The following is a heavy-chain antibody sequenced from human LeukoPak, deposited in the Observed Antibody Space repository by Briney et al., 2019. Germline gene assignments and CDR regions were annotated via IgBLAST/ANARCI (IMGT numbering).Heavy chain of an antibody. CDR2: ISFDGSNS. Sequence: PGGSLRLSCAASGFTFSSYGMPWVRQAPGKGLEWVAVISFDGSNSYYANSVKGRFTISRDNSKNTMYLQMNSLRAEDTAVYYCAKDHSSGWYFDYWGQGTLVTVSS. V-gene: IGHV3-30*18. CDR1: GFTFSSYG. D-gene: IGHD6-19*01. CDR3: AKDHSSGWYFDY. J-gene: IGHJ4*02.